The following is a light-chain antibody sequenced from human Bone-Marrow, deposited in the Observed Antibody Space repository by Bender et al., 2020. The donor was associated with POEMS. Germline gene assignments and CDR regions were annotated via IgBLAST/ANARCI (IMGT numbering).Light chain of an antibody. CDR2: QDS. CDR1: QLGDKY. Sequence: SYELTQPPSVSVSPGQTASITCSGDQLGDKYVAWYQQRPGQSPVLVIHQDSRRPSGIPERFSGSNSGTTATLTISGTQPMDEADYYYQAWDSSTGVVFGGGTKLTVL. CDR3: QAWDSSTGVV. J-gene: IGLJ2*01. V-gene: IGLV3-1*01.